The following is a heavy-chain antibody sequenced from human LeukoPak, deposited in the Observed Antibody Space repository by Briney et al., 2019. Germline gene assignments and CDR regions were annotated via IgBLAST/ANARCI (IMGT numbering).Heavy chain of an antibody. Sequence: TGGSLRLSCVASGFIFSSYWMSWVRQAPGKGLEWVANIKDDGNEQYYVDSVRGRFTIFRDNAKNSLYLQMNSLRVEDTAMYYCARDPYFDAFDMWGQGTRVTVSS. CDR2: IKDDGNEQ. CDR3: ARDPYFDAFDM. D-gene: IGHD3-3*01. V-gene: IGHV3-7*01. J-gene: IGHJ3*02. CDR1: GFIFSSYW.